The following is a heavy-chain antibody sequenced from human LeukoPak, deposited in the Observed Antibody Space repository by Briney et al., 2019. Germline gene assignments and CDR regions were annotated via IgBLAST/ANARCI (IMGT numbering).Heavy chain of an antibody. D-gene: IGHD1-26*01. CDR3: AREGYSGSYKY. J-gene: IGHJ4*02. CDR1: GFTFSSYS. V-gene: IGHV4-34*01. CDR2: INHSGST. Sequence: GSLRLSCAASGFTFSSYSMNWVRQAPGKGLEWIGEINHSGSTNYNPSLKSRVTISVDTSKNQFSLKLSSVTAADTAVYYCAREGYSGSYKYWGQGTLVTVSS.